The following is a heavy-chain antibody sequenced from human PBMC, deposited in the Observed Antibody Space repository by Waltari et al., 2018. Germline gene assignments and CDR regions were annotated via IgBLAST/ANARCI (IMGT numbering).Heavy chain of an antibody. J-gene: IGHJ4*02. V-gene: IGHV3-48*03. CDR2: RSSSGSPI. CDR1: GFTFSSYE. CDR3: ARGRSGSYFRYFDY. D-gene: IGHD1-26*01. Sequence: EVQLVESGGGLVQPGGSLRLSCADSGFTFSSYEMNWVRQAPGKGLGGVSYRSSSGSPIYDANAVKGRFTISRDNAKNSLYLQMNSLRAEDTAVYYCARGRSGSYFRYFDYWGQGALVTVSS.